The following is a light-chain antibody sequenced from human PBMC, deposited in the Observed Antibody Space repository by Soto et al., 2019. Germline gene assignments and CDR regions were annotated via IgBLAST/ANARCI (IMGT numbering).Light chain of an antibody. CDR3: LLYQGGVLL. J-gene: IGLJ2*01. Sequence: QAVVTQEPSLTVSPGGTVTLTCASSSGAVSSGYFPNWFQQKPGQAPRALIYSTSNKHPWTPARFSGSLLGGKATLTLSGVQPEDEAEYYCLLYQGGVLLFGGGTKLTVL. CDR2: STS. CDR1: SGAVSSGYF. V-gene: IGLV7-43*01.